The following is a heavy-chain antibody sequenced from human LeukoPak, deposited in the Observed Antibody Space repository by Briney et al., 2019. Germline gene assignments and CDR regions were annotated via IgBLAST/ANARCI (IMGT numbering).Heavy chain of an antibody. Sequence: HPGGSLRLSCTASGFTFGDYAMSWVRQAPGKGLEWVGFIRSKAYGGTTEYAASVKGRFTISRDDSKSIAYLQMNSLKTEDTAVYYCTRVANYYDSSETHYYFDYWGQGTLVTVSS. V-gene: IGHV3-49*04. D-gene: IGHD3-22*01. CDR1: GFTFGDYA. J-gene: IGHJ4*02. CDR2: IRSKAYGGTT. CDR3: TRVANYYDSSETHYYFDY.